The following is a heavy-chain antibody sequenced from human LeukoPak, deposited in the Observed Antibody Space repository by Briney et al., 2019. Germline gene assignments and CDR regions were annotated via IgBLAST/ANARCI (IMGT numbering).Heavy chain of an antibody. J-gene: IGHJ4*02. Sequence: SVTLSLTCSVSGGSNSSGDYYWSWIRQTPGKGLEWIGNFYYSGSTNYNASLNSRITMSLDTSRYQFSLKLTSVTAADTAVYFCARDSALLWFGELDSWGQGTVVTVSS. CDR1: GGSNSSGDYY. D-gene: IGHD3-10*01. V-gene: IGHV4-30-4*01. CDR3: ARDSALLWFGELDS. CDR2: FYYSGST.